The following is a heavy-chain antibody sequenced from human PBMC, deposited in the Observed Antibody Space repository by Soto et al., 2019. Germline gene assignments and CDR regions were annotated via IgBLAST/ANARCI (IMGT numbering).Heavy chain of an antibody. CDR1: GFTFSSYG. V-gene: IGHV3-33*01. CDR3: ARDPLYGDSYYYYYMYV. J-gene: IGHJ6*03. D-gene: IGHD4-17*01. Sequence: QVQLVESGGGVVQPGRSLRLSCAASGFTFSSYGMHWVRQAPGKGLEWVAVIWYDGSNKYYADSVKGRFTISRDNSKNTLSLHRNSLSAEDTAVYFCARDPLYGDSYYYYYMYVWGKGTTVTVSS. CDR2: IWYDGSNK.